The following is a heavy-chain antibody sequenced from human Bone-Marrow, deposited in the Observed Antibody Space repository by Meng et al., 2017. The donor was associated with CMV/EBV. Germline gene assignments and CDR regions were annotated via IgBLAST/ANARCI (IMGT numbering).Heavy chain of an antibody. J-gene: IGHJ4*02. D-gene: IGHD1-14*01. CDR1: GFTFSSYA. CDR2: ISGRGGST. CDR3: ARSKVTTTRAPFDY. V-gene: IGHV3-23*01. Sequence: GESLKISCAASGFTFSSYAMTWVRQAPGKGLEWVSGISGRGGSTYYADSVKGRFTISRDNSKNTLYLQMNSLRAEDTAVYYCARSKVTTTRAPFDYWGQGTLVTASS.